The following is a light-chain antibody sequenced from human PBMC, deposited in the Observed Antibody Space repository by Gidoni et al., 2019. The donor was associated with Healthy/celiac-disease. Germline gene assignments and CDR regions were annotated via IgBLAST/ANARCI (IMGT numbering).Light chain of an antibody. V-gene: IGKV3-20*01. Sequence: EIVLTRSPGTLSLSPGERATLSCRASQSVSSSYLAWYQQKPGQAPRLLIYGASSRATGIPDRFSGSGSGTDFTLTISRLEPEDFAVYYWQQYGSSPRTFGQGTKVEIK. CDR1: QSVSSSY. J-gene: IGKJ1*01. CDR2: GAS. CDR3: QQYGSSPRT.